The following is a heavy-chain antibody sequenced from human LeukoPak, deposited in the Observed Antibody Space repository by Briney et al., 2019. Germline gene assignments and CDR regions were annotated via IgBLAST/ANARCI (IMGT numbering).Heavy chain of an antibody. Sequence: PGGSLRLSCAASGFTFRRYGMTWVRQAPGKGLDWVSSVSDSGRNTYYADSVKGRFTISRDNSRNTLYLQMNSLRAEDTAVYYCAREYHDSSAYLDYWGQGTLVTVSS. D-gene: IGHD3-22*01. CDR1: GFTFRRYG. V-gene: IGHV3-23*01. CDR3: AREYHDSSAYLDY. CDR2: VSDSGRNT. J-gene: IGHJ4*02.